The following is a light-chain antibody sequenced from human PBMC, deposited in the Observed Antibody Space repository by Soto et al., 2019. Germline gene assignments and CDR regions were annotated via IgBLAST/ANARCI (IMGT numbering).Light chain of an antibody. J-gene: IGKJ2*02. CDR3: QQRDKGPCT. Sequence: EVVLTQSPDTLSLSLGETATISCRASQRVGRYVAWYQQKVGQAPRLLIYDAYSLATGVGARFTGSGSATDFSLTITSLEPEDFAVYYCQQRDKGPCTFGPGTKVEMK. CDR1: QRVGRY. CDR2: DAY. V-gene: IGKV3-11*01.